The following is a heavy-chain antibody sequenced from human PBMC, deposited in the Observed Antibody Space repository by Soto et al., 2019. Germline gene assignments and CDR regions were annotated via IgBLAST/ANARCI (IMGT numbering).Heavy chain of an antibody. J-gene: IGHJ4*02. CDR3: ARAKGAARPGVDY. Sequence: PSETLSLTCTVSGGSISSYYWSWIRQPPGKGLEWIGYIYYSGSTNYNPSLKSRVTISVDTSKNQFSLKLSSVTAADTAVYYCARAKGAARPGVDYWGQGTLVTAPQ. CDR2: IYYSGST. D-gene: IGHD6-6*01. CDR1: GGSISSYY. V-gene: IGHV4-59*01.